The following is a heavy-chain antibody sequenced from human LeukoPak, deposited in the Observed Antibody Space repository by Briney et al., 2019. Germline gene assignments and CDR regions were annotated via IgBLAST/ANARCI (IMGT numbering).Heavy chain of an antibody. CDR2: ISWNGGSI. D-gene: IGHD2-2*02. Sequence: GGSLRLSCAASGFTFDDYAMHWVRQAPGKGLEWVSSISWNGGSIGYAGSVKGRFTISRDNAKNSLYLQMNSLRAEDTALYYCAKGSCSSTTCYTDYWGQGTLVTVSS. J-gene: IGHJ4*02. CDR3: AKGSCSSTTCYTDY. V-gene: IGHV3-9*01. CDR1: GFTFDDYA.